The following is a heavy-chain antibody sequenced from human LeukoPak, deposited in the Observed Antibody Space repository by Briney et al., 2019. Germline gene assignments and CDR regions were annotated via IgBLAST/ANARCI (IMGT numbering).Heavy chain of an antibody. J-gene: IGHJ4*02. D-gene: IGHD1-14*01. CDR1: GFTVSSNY. Sequence: PGGSLRLSCAASGFTVSSNYMNWVRQAPGKGLEWVSAISGSGGSTYYADSVKGRFTISRDNSRATLYLQMNSLRAEDTAVYYCAKVTPLPYYFDYWGQGTLVTVSS. CDR3: AKVTPLPYYFDY. V-gene: IGHV3-23*01. CDR2: ISGSGGST.